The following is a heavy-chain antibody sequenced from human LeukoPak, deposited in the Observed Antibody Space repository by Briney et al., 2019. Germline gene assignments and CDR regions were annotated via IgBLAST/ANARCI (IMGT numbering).Heavy chain of an antibody. D-gene: IGHD3-10*01. CDR2: TNPNSGGT. CDR3: ARGPRMVRGVISTGLYYFDY. Sequence: ASVKVSCKASGYTFTGYYMHWVRQAPGQGLEWMGWTNPNSGGTNYAQKFQGRVTMTRDTSISTAYMELSRLRSDDTAVYYCARGPRMVRGVISTGLYYFDYWGQGTLVTVSS. V-gene: IGHV1-2*02. CDR1: GYTFTGYY. J-gene: IGHJ4*02.